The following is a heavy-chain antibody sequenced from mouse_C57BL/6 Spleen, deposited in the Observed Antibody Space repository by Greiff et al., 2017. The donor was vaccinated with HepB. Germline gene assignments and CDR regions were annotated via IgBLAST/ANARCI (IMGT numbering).Heavy chain of an antibody. D-gene: IGHD2-4*01. CDR1: GYTFTSYW. CDR3: ARSGRDYDDGGFAY. V-gene: IGHV1-69*01. J-gene: IGHJ3*01. CDR2: IDPSDSYT. Sequence: HVQLQQPGAELVMPGASVKLSCKASGYTFTSYWMHWVKQRPGQGLEWIGEIDPSDSYTNYNQKFKGKSTLTVDKSSSTAYMQLSSLTSEDSAVYYCARSGRDYDDGGFAYWGQGTLVTVSA.